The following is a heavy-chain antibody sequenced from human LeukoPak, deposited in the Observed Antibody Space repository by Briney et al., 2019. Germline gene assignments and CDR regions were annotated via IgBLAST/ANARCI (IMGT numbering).Heavy chain of an antibody. CDR2: ISSSSSYI. CDR3: ARVIVATILDAFDI. Sequence: GGSLRLSCAASGFTFSSYSMNWVRQAPGKGLEWVSSISSSSSYIYYADSVKGRFTISRDNAKNSLYLQMNSLGAEDTAVYYCARVIVATILDAFDIWGQGTMVTVSS. CDR1: GFTFSSYS. V-gene: IGHV3-21*01. J-gene: IGHJ3*02. D-gene: IGHD5-12*01.